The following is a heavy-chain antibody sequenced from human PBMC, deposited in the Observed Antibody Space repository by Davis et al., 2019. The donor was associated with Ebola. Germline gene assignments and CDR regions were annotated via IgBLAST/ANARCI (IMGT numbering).Heavy chain of an antibody. CDR2: ISAYNGNT. CDR1: GYTFTSYG. J-gene: IGHJ6*02. D-gene: IGHD3-3*01. Sequence: ASVKVSCKASGYTFTSYGISWVRQAPGQGLEWMGWISAYNGNTNYAQKLQGRVTMTRDTSTSTAYMELRSLRSDDTAVYYCAGWGRFLEWPVYYNYGMDVWGQGTTVTVSS. CDR3: AGWGRFLEWPVYYNYGMDV. V-gene: IGHV1-18*01.